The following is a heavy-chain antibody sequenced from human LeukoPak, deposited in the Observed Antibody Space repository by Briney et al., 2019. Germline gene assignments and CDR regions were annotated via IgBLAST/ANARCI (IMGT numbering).Heavy chain of an antibody. D-gene: IGHD4-11*01. J-gene: IGHJ4*02. CDR1: GFTFSDYY. CDR2: ITGGSTYT. V-gene: IGHV3-11*06. Sequence: GGSLRLSCAASGFTFSDYYMSWIRQAPGKGLEWASYITGGSTYTDYADSVKGRFTISRDNAKSSLYLQMNSLRAEDTAVYFCATFSNYEGEVHYWGQGTLVTVSS. CDR3: ATFSNYEGEVHY.